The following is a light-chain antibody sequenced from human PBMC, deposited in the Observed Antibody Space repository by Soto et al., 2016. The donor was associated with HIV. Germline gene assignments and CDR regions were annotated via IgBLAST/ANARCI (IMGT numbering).Light chain of an antibody. CDR2: AAS. CDR3: QQSYSTLYT. CDR1: QDISNY. Sequence: DIQMTQSPSSLSASVGDRVTITCQASQDISNYLNWYQQKPGKAPKLLIYAASSLQSGVPSRFSGSGSGTDFTLTISSLQPEDFATYYCQQSYSTLYTFGLGDQAGDQT. J-gene: IGKJ2*01. V-gene: IGKV1-39*01.